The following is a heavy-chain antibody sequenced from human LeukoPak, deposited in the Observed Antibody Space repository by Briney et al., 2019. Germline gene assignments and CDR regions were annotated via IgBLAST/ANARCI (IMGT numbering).Heavy chain of an antibody. J-gene: IGHJ5*02. CDR1: RCTFSSYA. D-gene: IGHD3-10*01. CDR3: ARDVTMVRGARYRPYKWFDP. Sequence: SVKVSCKASRCTFSSYAIIWVRQAPGQGLEWMGGIIPIFGTANYAQKFQGRVTISADESTSTVYMELSSLRSEDTAVYYCARDVTMVRGARYRPYKWFDPWGQGTLVTVSS. CDR2: IIPIFGTA. V-gene: IGHV1-69*13.